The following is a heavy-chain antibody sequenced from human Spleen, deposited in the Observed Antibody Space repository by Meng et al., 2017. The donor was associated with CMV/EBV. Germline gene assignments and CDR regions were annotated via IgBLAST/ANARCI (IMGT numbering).Heavy chain of an antibody. D-gene: IGHD2-2*02. Sequence: SETLSLTCTVSGGSISSYYWSWIRQPPGKNLEWIGYIYYSGSTNYNPSLKSRVTISVDTSKNQFSLKLSSVTAADTAVYYCATGRGYCSSTSCYTGYYYYYYGMDVWGQGTTVTVSS. J-gene: IGHJ6*02. CDR2: IYYSGST. V-gene: IGHV4-59*01. CDR1: GGSISSYY. CDR3: ATGRGYCSSTSCYTGYYYYYYGMDV.